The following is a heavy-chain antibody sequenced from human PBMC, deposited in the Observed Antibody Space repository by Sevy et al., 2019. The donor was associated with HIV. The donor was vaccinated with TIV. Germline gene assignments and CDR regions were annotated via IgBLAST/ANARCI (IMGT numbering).Heavy chain of an antibody. D-gene: IGHD5-12*01. CDR3: ARDPITSSLEYYYDYGMDV. CDR2: IIPIFGTA. CDR1: GGTFSSYA. Sequence: ASVKVSCKASGGTFSSYAISWVRQAPGQGLEWMGGIIPIFGTANYAQKFQGRVTITADESTSTAYMELSSLRSEDTAVYYCARDPITSSLEYYYDYGMDVWGQGTTVTVSS. V-gene: IGHV1-69*13. J-gene: IGHJ6*02.